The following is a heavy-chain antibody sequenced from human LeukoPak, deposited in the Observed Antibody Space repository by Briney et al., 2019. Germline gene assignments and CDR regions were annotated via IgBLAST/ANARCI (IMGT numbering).Heavy chain of an antibody. CDR2: IYYSGST. Sequence: SETLTLTCTVSGGSISSSSYYWGWIRPPPGQGLEWIGSIYYSGSTYYNPSLKSRVTISVDTSKNQFSLKLSSVTAADTAVYYCARREVVAVNNWFDPWGQGTLVTVSS. J-gene: IGHJ5*02. CDR1: GGSISSSSYY. CDR3: ARREVVAVNNWFDP. D-gene: IGHD2-15*01. V-gene: IGHV4-39*01.